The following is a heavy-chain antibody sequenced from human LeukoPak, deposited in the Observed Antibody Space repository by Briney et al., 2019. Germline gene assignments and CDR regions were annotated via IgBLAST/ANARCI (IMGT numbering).Heavy chain of an antibody. CDR2: INAGNGNT. CDR1: GYTFTSYA. CDR3: ARATTVVTSAAFDI. D-gene: IGHD4-23*01. Sequence: VASVKVSCKASGYTFTSYAMHWVRQAPGQRLEWMGWINAGNGNTKYSQKFQGRVTITRDTSASTAYMELSSLRSEDTAVYYCARATTVVTSAAFDIWGQGTMVTVSS. V-gene: IGHV1-3*01. J-gene: IGHJ3*02.